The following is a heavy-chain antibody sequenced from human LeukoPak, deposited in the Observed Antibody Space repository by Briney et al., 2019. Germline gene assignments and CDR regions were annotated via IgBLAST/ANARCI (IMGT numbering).Heavy chain of an antibody. V-gene: IGHV1-18*01. CDR2: ISAYNGNT. Sequence: ASVKVSCKASGYTFTSYGISWVRQAPGQGLEWMGWISAYNGNTNYAQKLQGRVAMTTDTSTSTAYMELRSLRSDDTAVYYCARVATVTNWFDPWGQGTLVTVSS. J-gene: IGHJ5*02. CDR1: GYTFTSYG. D-gene: IGHD4-17*01. CDR3: ARVATVTNWFDP.